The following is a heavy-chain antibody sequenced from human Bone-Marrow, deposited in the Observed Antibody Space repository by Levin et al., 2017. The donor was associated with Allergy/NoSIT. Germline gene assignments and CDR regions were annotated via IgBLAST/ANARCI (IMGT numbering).Heavy chain of an antibody. CDR1: GFTFSSYA. V-gene: IGHV3-23*01. CDR2: ISGSGGST. CDR3: ANSPSSGWPYYYYGMDV. D-gene: IGHD6-19*01. J-gene: IGHJ6*02. Sequence: PGGSLRLSCAASGFTFSSYAMSWVRQAPGKGLEWVSAISGSGGSTYYADSVKGRFTISRDNSKNTLYLQMNSLRAEDTAVYYCANSPSSGWPYYYYGMDVWGQGTTVTVSS.